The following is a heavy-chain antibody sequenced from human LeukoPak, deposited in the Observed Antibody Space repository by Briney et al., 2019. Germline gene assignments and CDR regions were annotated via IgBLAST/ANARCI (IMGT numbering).Heavy chain of an antibody. D-gene: IGHD5-24*01. V-gene: IGHV3-30*02. CDR1: GFIFSNHG. Sequence: GGSLRLSCAASGFIFSNHGMHWVRQAPGKGLEWVSFMRKDGGNEYYPDYVKGRFHSSRDNSKNTLYLQMNSLRVEDTAEYYCSKDIATKRWLGPDPSFDYWGQGTLVTVSS. J-gene: IGHJ4*02. CDR2: MRKDGGNE. CDR3: SKDIATKRWLGPDPSFDY.